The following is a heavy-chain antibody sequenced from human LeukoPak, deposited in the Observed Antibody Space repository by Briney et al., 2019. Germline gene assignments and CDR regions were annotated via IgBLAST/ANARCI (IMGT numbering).Heavy chain of an antibody. CDR3: ARSHFKIARGDY. J-gene: IGHJ4*02. V-gene: IGHV4-34*01. CDR2: INHSGST. Sequence: SETLSLTCAVYGGSFSGYYWSWIRQPPGKGLEWIGEINHSGSTNYNPSLKSRGTISVDTSKNQFSLKLSSVTAADTAVYYCARSHFKIARGDYWGQGTLVTVSS. CDR1: GGSFSGYY.